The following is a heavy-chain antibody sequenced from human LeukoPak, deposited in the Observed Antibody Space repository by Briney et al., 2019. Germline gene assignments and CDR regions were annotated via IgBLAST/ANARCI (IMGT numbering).Heavy chain of an antibody. D-gene: IGHD2-2*01. Sequence: SVKVSCKASGGTFSSYAISWVRQAPGQGLEWMGGIIPIFGTANYAQKFQGRVAMTTDTSTNTAYMELRSLRSDDTAIYYCARTCPMMFCSSSFFDPWGQGTLVTVSS. V-gene: IGHV1-69*05. CDR1: GGTFSSYA. J-gene: IGHJ5*02. CDR3: ARTCPMMFCSSSFFDP. CDR2: IIPIFGTA.